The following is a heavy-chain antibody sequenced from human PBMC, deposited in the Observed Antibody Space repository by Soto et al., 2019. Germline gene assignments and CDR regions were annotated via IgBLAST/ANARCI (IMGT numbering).Heavy chain of an antibody. CDR3: ARSSGPGGFEY. CDR1: GFTFINYA. V-gene: IGHV3-23*01. D-gene: IGHD3-3*01. J-gene: IGHJ4*02. CDR2: MSGTGGNT. Sequence: EVQLMESGGDLVQPGGSLRLSCATSGFTFINYAMAWVRQGPRKGLEWVSAMSGTGGNTYYADSVKGRFTISRDNSKSALQLEMNNLRDEDTAVYYCARSSGPGGFEYWGQGTLVTVSS.